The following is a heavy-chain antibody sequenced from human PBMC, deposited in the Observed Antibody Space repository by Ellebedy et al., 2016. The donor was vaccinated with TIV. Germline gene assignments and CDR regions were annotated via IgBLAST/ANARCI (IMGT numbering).Heavy chain of an antibody. J-gene: IGHJ4*02. CDR2: IFMSGST. Sequence: SETLSLTXTVSGGSSSSYYWSWIRQSAGKGLEWIGRIFMSGSTTYNPSLKNRVTMSADASTTQLSMSLSSVTAADTAVYFCARDSGGYTYGKDYWGQGILVTVSS. V-gene: IGHV4-4*07. CDR1: GGSSSSYY. CDR3: ARDSGGYTYGKDY. D-gene: IGHD5-18*01.